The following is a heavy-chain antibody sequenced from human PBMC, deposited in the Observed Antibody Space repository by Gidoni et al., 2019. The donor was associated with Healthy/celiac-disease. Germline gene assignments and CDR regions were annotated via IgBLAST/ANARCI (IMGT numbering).Heavy chain of an antibody. CDR3: TTDSYGNWFDP. Sequence: SNAWMNWVRQAPGKGLEWVGRIKSKTDGGTTDYAAPVKGRFTISRDDSKNTLYLQMNSLKTEDTAVYYCTTDSYGNWFDPWGQGTLVTVSS. CDR2: IKSKTDGGTT. CDR1: SNAW. J-gene: IGHJ5*02. V-gene: IGHV3-15*07. D-gene: IGHD3-10*01.